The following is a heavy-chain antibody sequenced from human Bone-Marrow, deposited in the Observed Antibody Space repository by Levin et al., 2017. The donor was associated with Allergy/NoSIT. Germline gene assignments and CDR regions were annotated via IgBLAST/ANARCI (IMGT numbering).Heavy chain of an antibody. J-gene: IGHJ4*02. V-gene: IGHV3-15*01. CDR3: TTEVWARSIRDDY. D-gene: IGHD2-21*01. CDR2: IKSETDGGTI. CDR1: GFTFTKVW. Sequence: GGSLSLSCAAPGFTFTKVWMTWVRQAPGQGLEWVGRIKSETDGGTIDYAAPVKGRFTISRDDSRSTLYLPMNSLKTEDTAVYYCTTEVWARSIRDDYWGQGTLVTVAS.